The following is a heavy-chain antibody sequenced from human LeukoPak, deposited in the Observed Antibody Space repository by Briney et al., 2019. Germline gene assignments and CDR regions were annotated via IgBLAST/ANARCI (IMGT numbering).Heavy chain of an antibody. D-gene: IGHD1-7*01. J-gene: IGHJ6*02. CDR3: TTDEDWNYARKDV. CDR2: IVSKIDGGTT. Sequence: GGSLRLSCAASGFTFSNTWMSWVRQAPGKGLEWVGQIVSKIDGGTTDYAAPVKGRFTISRDDSKSTLYLQMNSLKIEDTAVYYCTTDEDWNYARKDVWGQGATVIVS. CDR1: GFTFSNTW. V-gene: IGHV3-15*04.